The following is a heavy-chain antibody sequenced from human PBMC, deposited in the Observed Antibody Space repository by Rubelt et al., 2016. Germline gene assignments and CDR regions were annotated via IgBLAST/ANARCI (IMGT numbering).Heavy chain of an antibody. Sequence: QLQLQESGPGLVKPSETLSLTCTVSGGSISSTTYYWGWVRQPPGKGLEWIGSIYYNGNTYYNPSLKSRVTMSIDTSRSQFPLNLSSVTAADTAMYYCARQVGSGKWYSDLWGRGTLVTVSS. CDR2: IYYNGNT. CDR3: ARQVGSGKWYSDL. D-gene: IGHD1-26*01. J-gene: IGHJ2*01. CDR1: GGSISSTTYY. V-gene: IGHV4-39*07.